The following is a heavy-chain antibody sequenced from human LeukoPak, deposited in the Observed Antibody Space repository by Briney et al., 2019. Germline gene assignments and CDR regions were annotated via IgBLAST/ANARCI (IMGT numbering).Heavy chain of an antibody. CDR2: IKSDGSST. CDR3: VRESRTDYYGDF. J-gene: IGHJ4*02. D-gene: IGHD3-10*01. Sequence: GGSLRLSCAASGFTFSSYWMHWVRQVPGKGLVWVSRIKSDGSSTSYADSVKGRFTMSRDNAKNTLYLQMNSLRAEGTAVYYCVRESRTDYYGDFWGQGTLVTVSS. CDR1: GFTFSSYW. V-gene: IGHV3-74*01.